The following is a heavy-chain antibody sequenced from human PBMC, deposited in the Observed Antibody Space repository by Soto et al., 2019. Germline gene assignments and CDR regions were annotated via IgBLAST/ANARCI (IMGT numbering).Heavy chain of an antibody. D-gene: IGHD3-10*01. CDR2: ISGSGGST. Sequence: HPGGSLRLSCAASGFTFSSYAMSWVRQAPGKGLEWVSAISGSGGSTYYADSVKGRFTISRDNSKNTLYLQMNSLRAEDTAVYYCAGPRRITMVRGPLDYWGQGTLVTVSS. CDR1: GFTFSSYA. J-gene: IGHJ4*02. CDR3: AGPRRITMVRGPLDY. V-gene: IGHV3-23*01.